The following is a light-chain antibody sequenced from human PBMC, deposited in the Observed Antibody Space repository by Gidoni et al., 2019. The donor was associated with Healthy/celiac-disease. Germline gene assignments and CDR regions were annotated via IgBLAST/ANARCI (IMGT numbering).Light chain of an antibody. CDR2: GAS. CDR3: QQYNNWPPYS. J-gene: IGKJ2*03. V-gene: IGKV3-15*01. CDR1: QSVSSN. Sequence: EIVMMQSPATLSVSPGERATLSCRASQSVSSNLALYQQKPGQAPRLLIYGASARATGIPARFSCSGSGTEFTLTISRLQSEDFAVYYCQQYNNWPPYSFXXXTKLEIK.